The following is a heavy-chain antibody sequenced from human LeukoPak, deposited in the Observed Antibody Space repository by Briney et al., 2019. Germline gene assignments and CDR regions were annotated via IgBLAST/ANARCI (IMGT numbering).Heavy chain of an antibody. CDR1: GGSISSSNS. CDR3: ARRTSGWYGIDY. CDR2: IYHSGST. D-gene: IGHD6-19*01. Sequence: PSETLSLTCVVSGGSISSSNSWSGVRPPPGKGLEGIGEIYHSGSTNYNPSLKSRVTMSVDKSKNQFSLNLSSVTAADTAVYYCARRTSGWYGIDYWGQGTLVTVSS. J-gene: IGHJ4*02. V-gene: IGHV4-4*02.